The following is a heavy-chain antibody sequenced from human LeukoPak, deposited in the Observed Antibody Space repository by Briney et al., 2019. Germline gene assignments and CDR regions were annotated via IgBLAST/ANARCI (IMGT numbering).Heavy chain of an antibody. Sequence: ASVKVSCKASGYTFTAYYIHWVRQDPGQGLEWMGWINPNTGGTNYAQKFQGRVTMTRDTSISTAYMELTSLRSDDTAMYYCARAHWGMRDAFDIWGQGTMVTVSS. CDR3: ARAHWGMRDAFDI. CDR2: INPNTGGT. J-gene: IGHJ3*02. D-gene: IGHD7-27*01. V-gene: IGHV1-2*02. CDR1: GYTFTAYY.